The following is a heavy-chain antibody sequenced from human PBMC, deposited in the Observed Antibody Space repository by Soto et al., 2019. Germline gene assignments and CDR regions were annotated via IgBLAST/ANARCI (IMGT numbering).Heavy chain of an antibody. V-gene: IGHV3-30*18. D-gene: IGHD1-1*01. CDR3: AKSVYNWNDGFFDY. CDR2: ISYDEINK. Sequence: PGGSLRLYCAASGFTFSSYGMHWVRQAPGKGLEWVAIISYDEINKYYADSVKGRFTISRDNSKNTLYLQMNSLRAEDTAVYYCAKSVYNWNDGFFDYSGQGTLVTVSS. CDR1: GFTFSSYG. J-gene: IGHJ4*02.